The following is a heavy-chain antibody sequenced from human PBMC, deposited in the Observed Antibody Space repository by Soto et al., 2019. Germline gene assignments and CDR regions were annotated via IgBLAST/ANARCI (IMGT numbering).Heavy chain of an antibody. D-gene: IGHD3-3*02. CDR2: IYASRAT. CDR3: ARSHSFDGSIYHYYFDF. J-gene: IGHJ4*02. V-gene: IGHV4-59*01. CDR1: GGSIGSFY. Sequence: ASETLSLTCTVSGGSIGSFYWSWIRQSPGGTLEWIGYIYASRATTYNPSFESRITMSVDIPNNEFSLDLTSVTAADTAVYYCARSHSFDGSIYHYYFDFWGQGTLVTVSS.